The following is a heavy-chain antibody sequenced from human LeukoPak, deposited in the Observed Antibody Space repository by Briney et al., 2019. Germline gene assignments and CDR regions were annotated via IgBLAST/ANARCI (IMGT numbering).Heavy chain of an antibody. Sequence: PGGSLRLSCATSGFTFHLAWMSWVRQAPGKGLEWVGRIKRNTQGATTDYAAAVKGRFTISRDDSKNTLYLQMNSLEIEDTGVYYCTTHPGYESYWGQGTLVTVSS. CDR3: TTHPGYESY. CDR2: IKRNTQGATT. V-gene: IGHV3-15*01. CDR1: GFTFHLAW. J-gene: IGHJ4*02. D-gene: IGHD2-15*01.